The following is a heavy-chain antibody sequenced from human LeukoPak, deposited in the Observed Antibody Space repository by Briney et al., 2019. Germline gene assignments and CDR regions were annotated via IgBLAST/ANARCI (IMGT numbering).Heavy chain of an antibody. J-gene: IGHJ4*02. V-gene: IGHV3-30*02. CDR3: AKDLRPYDNSGYYFDY. CDR1: GFTFSTYG. D-gene: IGHD3-22*01. CDR2: IRYDGRNK. Sequence: GGSLRLSCAASGFTFSTYGIHWVRRAPGKGLEWVTFIRYDGRNKYHADSVKGRFTISRDNSKNTLYLQMNSLRAEDTAVYYCAKDLRPYDNSGYYFDYWGQGTLVTVSS.